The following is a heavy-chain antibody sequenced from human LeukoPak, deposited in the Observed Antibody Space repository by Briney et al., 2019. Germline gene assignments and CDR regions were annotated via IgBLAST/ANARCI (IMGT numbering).Heavy chain of an antibody. D-gene: IGHD4-17*01. CDR3: ARWYGDYVDY. V-gene: IGHV4-39*01. J-gene: IGHJ4*02. CDR1: GGSISSSSYY. Sequence: SETLSLTCTVSGGSISSSSYYWGWLRQPPGKGLEWIGSIYYSGSTYYNPSLKSRVTISVDTSKNQFSLKLSSVTAADTAVYYCARWYGDYVDYWGQGTLVTVSS. CDR2: IYYSGST.